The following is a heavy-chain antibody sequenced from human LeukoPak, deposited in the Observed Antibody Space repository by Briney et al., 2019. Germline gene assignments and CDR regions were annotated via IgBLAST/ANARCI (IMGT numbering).Heavy chain of an antibody. V-gene: IGHV4-39*01. J-gene: IGHJ4*02. D-gene: IGHD6-19*01. CDR2: IYYSGST. CDR1: GGSISSSSYY. Sequence: SETLSLTCTVSGGSISSSSYYWGWIRQPPGKGLEWIGSIYYSGSTYYNPSLKSRVTISVDTSKNQFSLKLSSVTAADTAVYYCARRVHKWGSGWPFDYWGQGTLVTVSS. CDR3: ARRVHKWGSGWPFDY.